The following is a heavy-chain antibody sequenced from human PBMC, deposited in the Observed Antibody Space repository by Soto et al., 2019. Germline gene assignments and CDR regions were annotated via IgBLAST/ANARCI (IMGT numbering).Heavy chain of an antibody. CDR3: ARLPNSGPKPPFDY. Sequence: QVQLQESGPRLVKPSETLSLTCTVSGDSIGSHYWSSVRQSPGKGLECIGWIHYSGNYIYNPSLRGRVSMSLDTSRNQFSLRLTSVTAADTAVYYCARLPNSGPKPPFDYWGQGTLVTVSS. D-gene: IGHD6-13*01. V-gene: IGHV4-59*08. CDR1: GDSIGSHY. J-gene: IGHJ4*02. CDR2: IHYSGNY.